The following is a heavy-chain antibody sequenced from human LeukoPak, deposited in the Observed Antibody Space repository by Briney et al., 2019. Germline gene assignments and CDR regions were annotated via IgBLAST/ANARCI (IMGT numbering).Heavy chain of an antibody. V-gene: IGHV4-34*01. CDR1: GGSFSGYY. CDR3: ARAGLNGDVDY. D-gene: IGHD4-17*01. CDR2: INHSGST. J-gene: IGHJ4*02. Sequence: SETLSLTCAVYGGSFSGYYWSWLRQPPGKGLEWIGEINHSGSTKYNPSLKSRVTISVDTSKNQFSLTLSSVTAADTAVYYCARAGLNGDVDYWGQGTLVTVSS.